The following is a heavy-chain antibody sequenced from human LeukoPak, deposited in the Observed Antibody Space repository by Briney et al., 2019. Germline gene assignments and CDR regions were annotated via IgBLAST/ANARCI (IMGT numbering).Heavy chain of an antibody. Sequence: PGGSLRLSCAASGFTFSSYGMHWVRQAPGKGLEWVAVIWYDGSNKYYADSVKGRFTISRDNSKNTLYLQMNSLRAEDTAVYYCARAPYGGNSAPAFDIWGQGTMVTVSS. CDR3: ARAPYGGNSAPAFDI. CDR1: GFTFSSYG. J-gene: IGHJ3*02. CDR2: IWYDGSNK. D-gene: IGHD4-23*01. V-gene: IGHV3-33*01.